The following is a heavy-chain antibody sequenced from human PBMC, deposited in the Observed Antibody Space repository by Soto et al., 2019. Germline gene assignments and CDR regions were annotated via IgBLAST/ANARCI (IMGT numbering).Heavy chain of an antibody. CDR1: GGSFSGYY. V-gene: IGHV4-34*01. CDR3: ARDRHILTGYYYYYYGMDV. Sequence: SETLSLTCAVYGGSFSGYYWTWIRQPPGTGLEWIGEINHSGSTNYNPSLKSRVTISVDTSKNQFSLKLTSVTAADTAVYYCARDRHILTGYYYYYYGMDVWGQGTTVTVSS. J-gene: IGHJ6*02. CDR2: INHSGST. D-gene: IGHD3-9*01.